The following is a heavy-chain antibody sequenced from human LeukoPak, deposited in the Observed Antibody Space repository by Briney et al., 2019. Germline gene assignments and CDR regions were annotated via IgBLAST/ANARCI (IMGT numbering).Heavy chain of an antibody. D-gene: IGHD1-7*01. V-gene: IGHV1-18*01. CDR2: ISTYNGDT. Sequence: ASVKVSCKASGYTFTSYGVSWVRQAPGQGLEWMGWISTYNGDTDYAQKLQGRLTMTTDTSTSTAYMELRSLRSDDTAVYYCARGVAGTTGLDDYWGQGTLVTVSS. CDR1: GYTFTSYG. CDR3: ARGVAGTTGLDDY. J-gene: IGHJ4*02.